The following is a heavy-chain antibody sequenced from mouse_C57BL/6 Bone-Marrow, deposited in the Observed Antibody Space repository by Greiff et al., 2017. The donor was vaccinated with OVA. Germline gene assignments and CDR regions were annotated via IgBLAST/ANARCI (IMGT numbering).Heavy chain of an antibody. CDR3: ARETGYYCYARDY. J-gene: IGHJ4*01. V-gene: IGHV1-67*01. D-gene: IGHD2-3*01. CDR2: IRTYNGNT. Sequence: QVQLKQSGPEVVRPGVSVKISCKGSGYTFADFAMHWVKQSHAKSLEWIGVIRTYNGNTHYNQKFKVKATMTVDKSSNTAYMELDRLTSEDSAIYYYARETGYYCYARDYWGQGTSVTVSA. CDR1: GYTFADFA.